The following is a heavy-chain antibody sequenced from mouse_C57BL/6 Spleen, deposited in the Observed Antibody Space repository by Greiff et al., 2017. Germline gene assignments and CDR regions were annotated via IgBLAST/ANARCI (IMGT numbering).Heavy chain of an antibody. J-gene: IGHJ1*03. CDR1: GYAFSSSW. V-gene: IGHV1-82*01. Sequence: VQLQQSGPELVKPGASVKISCKASGYAFSSSWMNWVKQRPGKGLEWIGRIYPGDGDTNYNGKVKGKATLTADKSSSTAYMQLSSLTSEDSAVYFCARQYYGSSGYFDVWGTGTTVTVSS. D-gene: IGHD1-1*01. CDR2: IYPGDGDT. CDR3: ARQYYGSSGYFDV.